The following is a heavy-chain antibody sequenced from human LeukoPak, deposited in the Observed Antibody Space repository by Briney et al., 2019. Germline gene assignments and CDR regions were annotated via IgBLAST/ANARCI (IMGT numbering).Heavy chain of an antibody. CDR2: IKQDGSKK. CDR1: GFTFSTYA. J-gene: IGHJ4*02. D-gene: IGHD2-2*01. Sequence: PGASLRLSCAASGFTFSTYAMSWVRQAPGKGLEWVANIKQDGSKKSYVDSVKGRFTISRDNAKNSLYLQMNSLRADDTGVYYCASQPAAADVDYWGQGTLVTVSS. V-gene: IGHV3-7*03. CDR3: ASQPAAADVDY.